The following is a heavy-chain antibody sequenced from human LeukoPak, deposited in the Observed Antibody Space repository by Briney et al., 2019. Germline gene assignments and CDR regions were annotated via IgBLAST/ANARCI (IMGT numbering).Heavy chain of an antibody. J-gene: IGHJ4*02. V-gene: IGHV3-23*01. CDR3: ARGKDHDFWNPFDH. CDR1: GFTLSKYA. D-gene: IGHD1-1*01. Sequence: GGSLTLSCAASGFTLSKYAMNWVRQAPGKGLEWVSGIDGSGGRPPSADSVKGRFTISRDISKNTLYLQMDSLRVEDTAAYYCARGKDHDFWNPFDHWGQGTLVTVSS. CDR2: IDGSGGRP.